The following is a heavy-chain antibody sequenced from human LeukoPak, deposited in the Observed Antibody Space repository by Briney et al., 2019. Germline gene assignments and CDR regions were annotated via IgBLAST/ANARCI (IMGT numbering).Heavy chain of an antibody. CDR2: ISGSGGST. J-gene: IGHJ3*02. V-gene: IGHV3-23*01. Sequence: GGSLRLSCAASGFTFSSNAMTWVRQAPGEGLEWVSAISGSGGSTYYADSVMGRFTISRDNSKNTLYLQMNSLIAEEKAAYYWSKDKGAGNIVVVPAVTGAFDIWGQGTMVTVSS. D-gene: IGHD2-2*01. CDR3: SKDKGAGNIVVVPAVTGAFDI. CDR1: GFTFSSNA.